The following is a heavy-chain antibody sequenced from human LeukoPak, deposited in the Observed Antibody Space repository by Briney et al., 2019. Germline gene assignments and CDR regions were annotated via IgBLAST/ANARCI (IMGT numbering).Heavy chain of an antibody. J-gene: IGHJ6*02. D-gene: IGHD2-15*01. Sequence: PGGSLRLSCAASGFTFSNYGMHWFGRAPGKGREGVPVISYDESDKYYADSVKGRFTISRDNSRNTLYLQMNSLRPEDTAVYYCAKGVVAATNAAYYGMDVWGQGTTVTVSS. CDR2: ISYDESDK. V-gene: IGHV3-30*18. CDR1: GFTFSNYG. CDR3: AKGVVAATNAAYYGMDV.